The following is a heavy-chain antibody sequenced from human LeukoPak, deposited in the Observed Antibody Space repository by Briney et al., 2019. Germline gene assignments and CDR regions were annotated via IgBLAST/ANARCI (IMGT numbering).Heavy chain of an antibody. CDR1: GYTFTSYA. CDR3: ARSPEGYYYYYGMDV. V-gene: IGHV7-4-1*02. Sequence: ASVKVSCKASGYTFTSYAMNWVRQAPGQGLEWMGWINTNTGNPTYAQGFTGRFIFSLDTSVSTAYLQISSLKAEDTAVYYCARSPEGYYYYYGMDVWGQGTTVTVSS. CDR2: INTNTGNP. J-gene: IGHJ6*02.